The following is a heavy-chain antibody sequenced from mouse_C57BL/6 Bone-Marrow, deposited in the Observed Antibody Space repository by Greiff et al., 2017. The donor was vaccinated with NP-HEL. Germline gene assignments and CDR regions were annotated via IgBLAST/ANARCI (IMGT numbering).Heavy chain of an antibody. D-gene: IGHD3-2*02. CDR3: ASGAAQAPYYFDY. V-gene: IGHV1-80*01. Sequence: QVQLQQSGAELVKPGASVKISCKASGYAFSSYWMNWVKQRPGKGLEWIGQIYPGDGDTNYNGKFKGKATLTADKSSSTAYMQLSSLPSEDSAVYFCASGAAQAPYYFDYGGQGTTLTVSS. CDR2: IYPGDGDT. J-gene: IGHJ2*01. CDR1: GYAFSSYW.